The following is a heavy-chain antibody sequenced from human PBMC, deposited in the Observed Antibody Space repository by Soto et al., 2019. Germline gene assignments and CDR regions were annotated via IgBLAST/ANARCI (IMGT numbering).Heavy chain of an antibody. CDR3: ARRGYXDSSGYSNWFDX. CDR1: GYTFTIYY. V-gene: IGHV1-46*01. Sequence: ASVKVSCKASGYTFTIYYMHWVRQAPRQGFEWMGIINPSGGSTSYAQKFQGRVTMTRDTSTSTVYMELSSLRSEDTAVYYCARRGYXDSSGYSNWFDXWGQGTLVTVSS. D-gene: IGHD3-22*01. CDR2: INPSGGST. J-gene: IGHJ5*02.